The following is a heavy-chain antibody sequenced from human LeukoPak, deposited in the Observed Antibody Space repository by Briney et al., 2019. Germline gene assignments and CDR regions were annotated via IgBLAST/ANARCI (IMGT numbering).Heavy chain of an antibody. CDR1: GFTFGSYT. V-gene: IGHV3-30*04. CDR2: ISFDGRNK. CDR3: ARDPTSFHSSGYYLFDY. J-gene: IGHJ4*02. Sequence: PGGSLRLSCAASGFTFGSYTMHWVRQAPGKGLEWVAAISFDGRNKYYTDSVKGRFTISRDNSKNTLSLQMNSLRAEDTAVYYCARDPTSFHSSGYYLFDYWGRGTLVTVSS. D-gene: IGHD6-19*01.